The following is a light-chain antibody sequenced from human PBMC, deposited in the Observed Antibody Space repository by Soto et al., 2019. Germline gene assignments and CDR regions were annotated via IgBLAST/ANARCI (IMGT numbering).Light chain of an antibody. V-gene: IGKV3D-15*01. CDR2: GAS. Sequence: EIVMTQSPATLSVSPGERATLSCRASQSVSSNLAWSQQKPGQAPRLLMYGASTRATGIPARFSGSGSGTEFTLTISSLQSEDFAVYYCQQYKNWPLLTFGGGTKVEIK. CDR1: QSVSSN. J-gene: IGKJ4*01. CDR3: QQYKNWPLLT.